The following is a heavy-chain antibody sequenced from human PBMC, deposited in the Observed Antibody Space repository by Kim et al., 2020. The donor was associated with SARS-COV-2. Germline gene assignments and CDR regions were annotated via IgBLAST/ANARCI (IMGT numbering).Heavy chain of an antibody. CDR1: GFTVSSNY. D-gene: IGHD3-22*01. Sequence: GGSLRLYCAASGFTVSSNYMSWVRQATGKGLVWVSVTYSGGRTYYADSVKGRFTISRDNSKNTLYLQMNSMRAEDTAVYHCARSYYYDSSGPYWGQGTLV. CDR3: ARSYYYDSSGPY. J-gene: IGHJ4*02. V-gene: IGHV3-66*01. CDR2: TYSGGRT.